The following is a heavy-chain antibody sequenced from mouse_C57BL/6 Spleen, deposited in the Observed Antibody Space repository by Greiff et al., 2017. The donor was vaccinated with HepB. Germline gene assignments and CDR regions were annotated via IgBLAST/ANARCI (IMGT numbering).Heavy chain of an antibody. CDR3: ARGLPPFAY. J-gene: IGHJ3*01. V-gene: IGHV1-64*01. CDR2: IHPNSGST. CDR1: GYTFTSYW. Sequence: QVQLQQPGAELVKPGASVKLSCKASGYTFTSYWMHWVKQRPGQGLEWIGMIHPNSGSTNYNEKFKSKATLTVDKSSSTAYMQLSSLTSEDSAVYDCARGLPPFAYWGQGTLVTVSA.